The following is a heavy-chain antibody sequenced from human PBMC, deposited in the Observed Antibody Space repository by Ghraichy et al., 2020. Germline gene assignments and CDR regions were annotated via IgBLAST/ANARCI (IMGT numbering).Heavy chain of an antibody. CDR2: ISSSSSYI. V-gene: IGHV3-21*01. J-gene: IGHJ6*02. CDR3: ARGIAAAGTGGMDV. D-gene: IGHD6-13*01. CDR1: GFTFSSYS. Sequence: GESLNISCAASGFTFSSYSMNWVRQAPGKGLEWVSSISSSSSYIYYADSVKGRFTISRDNAKNSLYLQMNSLRAEDTAVYYCARGIAAAGTGGMDVWGQGTTVTVSS.